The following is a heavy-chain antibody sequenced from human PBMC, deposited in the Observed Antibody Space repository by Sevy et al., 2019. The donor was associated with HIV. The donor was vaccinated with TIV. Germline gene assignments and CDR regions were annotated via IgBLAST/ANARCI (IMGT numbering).Heavy chain of an antibody. Sequence: SETLSLTCTVSGGSINSDHWNWIRQPPGKGLEWIGYVYYTGGTNYNPSLKDRVTISVDRTKNQFSLKLTSVTAADTAMYSYARGNDFGIWGQGTMVSVSS. CDR1: GGSINSDH. V-gene: IGHV4-59*08. CDR2: VYYTGGT. J-gene: IGHJ3*02. CDR3: ARGNDFGI.